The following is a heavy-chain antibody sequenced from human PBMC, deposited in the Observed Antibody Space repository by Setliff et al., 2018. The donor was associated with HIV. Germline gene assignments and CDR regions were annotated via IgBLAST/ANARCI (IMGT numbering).Heavy chain of an antibody. Sequence: SETLSLTCTVSGGSISSSSYYWGWIRQPPGKGLEWIGSIYYSGSTYSNPSLKSRVTISADTSKNQISLKLNSVTAADTAVYYCARGIGPLPNWENFYYSMDVWGKGTT. CDR3: ARGIGPLPNWENFYYSMDV. CDR2: IYYSGST. D-gene: IGHD1-26*01. CDR1: GGSISSSSYY. J-gene: IGHJ6*03. V-gene: IGHV4-39*01.